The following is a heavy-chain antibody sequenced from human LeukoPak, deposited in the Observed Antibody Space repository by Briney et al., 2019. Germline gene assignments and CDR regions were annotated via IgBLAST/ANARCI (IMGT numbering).Heavy chain of an antibody. V-gene: IGHV1-2*02. CDR2: INPNSGGT. J-gene: IGHJ5*02. CDR3: ARDPITMVRGVRKQNNWFDP. Sequence: GASVKVSCKASGYTFTGYYMHWVRQAPGQGLEWMGWINPNSGGTNYAQKFQGRVTMTRDTSISTAYMELSRLRSDDTAVYYCARDPITMVRGVRKQNNWFDPWGQGTLVTVSS. CDR1: GYTFTGYY. D-gene: IGHD3-10*01.